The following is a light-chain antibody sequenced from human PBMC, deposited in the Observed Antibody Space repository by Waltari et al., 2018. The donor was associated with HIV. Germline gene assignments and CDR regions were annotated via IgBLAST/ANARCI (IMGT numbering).Light chain of an antibody. J-gene: IGLJ1*01. CDR1: NLGSHS. CDR3: QLWDTSTDHYV. V-gene: IGLV3-21*04. CDR2: YND. Sequence: SYILTQPPSVSVAPGKTASITCGGNNLGSHSVPRYQQKPGQAPVLVIYYNDDRPSGIPERFSGSKSGNTATLTISRVEAGDEADYYCQLWDTSTDHYVFGTGTKVTVL.